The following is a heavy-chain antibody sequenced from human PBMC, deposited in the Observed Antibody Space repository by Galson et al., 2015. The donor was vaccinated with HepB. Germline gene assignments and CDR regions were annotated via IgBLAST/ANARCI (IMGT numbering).Heavy chain of an antibody. D-gene: IGHD6-13*01. J-gene: IGHJ4*02. CDR2: ISYDGSNK. CDR1: GFTFSSYG. Sequence: SLRLSCAASGFTFSSYGMHWVRQAPGKGLEWVAVISYDGSNKYYADSVKGRFTISRDNSKNTLYLQMNSLRAEDTAVYYCANRGLHSSWSDYWGQGTLVTVSS. CDR3: ANRGLHSSWSDY. V-gene: IGHV3-30*18.